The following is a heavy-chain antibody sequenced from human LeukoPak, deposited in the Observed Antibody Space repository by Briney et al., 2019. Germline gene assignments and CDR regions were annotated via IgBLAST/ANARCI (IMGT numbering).Heavy chain of an antibody. CDR1: GFTFSNAW. J-gene: IGHJ4*02. Sequence: KAGGSLRLSCAASGFTFSNAWMSWVRQAPGKGLEWVGRIKSKTDGGTTDYAAPVKGRFTISRDDSKNTLYLQMNSLKTEDIAVYYCTTTYYYDSSGYYHLVDYWGQGTLVTVSS. D-gene: IGHD3-22*01. CDR3: TTTYYYDSSGYYHLVDY. V-gene: IGHV3-15*01. CDR2: IKSKTDGGTT.